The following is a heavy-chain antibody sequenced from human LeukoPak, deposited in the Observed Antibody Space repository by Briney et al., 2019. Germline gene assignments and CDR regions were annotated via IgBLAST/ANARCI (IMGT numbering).Heavy chain of an antibody. J-gene: IGHJ4*02. CDR3: AKDKFRQGDSGGPFDY. V-gene: IGHV3-30*18. D-gene: IGHD6-19*01. CDR2: MSYDGSNE. Sequence: QSGRSLRLSCAASGFTFSSYSMDWVRQAPGKGLEWVAVMSYDGSNEYYADSVKGRFTISRDNSKNTLYLQMNSLRAEDTAVYYCAKDKFRQGDSGGPFDYWGQGTLVTVSS. CDR1: GFTFSSYS.